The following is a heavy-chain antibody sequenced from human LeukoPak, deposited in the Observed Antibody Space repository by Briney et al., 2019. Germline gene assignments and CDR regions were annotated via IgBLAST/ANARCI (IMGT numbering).Heavy chain of an antibody. V-gene: IGHV4-34*01. D-gene: IGHD2-2*01. CDR3: ARGPYTRIVVVRYCYMDV. CDR1: GGSFSGYY. J-gene: IGHJ6*03. CDR2: INHSGST. Sequence: PSETLSLTCAVYGGSFSGYYWSWIRQPPGKGREWIGEINHSGSTNYNPSLKSRVTISVDTSKNQFSLKLSSVTAADTAVYYCARGPYTRIVVVRYCYMDVWGKGTTVTVSS.